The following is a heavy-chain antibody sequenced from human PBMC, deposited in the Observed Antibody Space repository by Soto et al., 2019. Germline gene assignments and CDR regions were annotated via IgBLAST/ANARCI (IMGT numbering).Heavy chain of an antibody. D-gene: IGHD4-4*01. CDR3: AKGFSGSNYGRSWYFDY. Sequence: GGSLRLSCAASGFTFDDYAMHWVRQAPGKGLEWVSGISWNSGSIGYADSVKGRFTISRDNAKNSLYLQMNSLRAEDTALYYCAKGFSGSNYGRSWYFDYWGQGTLVTVSS. J-gene: IGHJ4*02. V-gene: IGHV3-9*01. CDR2: ISWNSGSI. CDR1: GFTFDDYA.